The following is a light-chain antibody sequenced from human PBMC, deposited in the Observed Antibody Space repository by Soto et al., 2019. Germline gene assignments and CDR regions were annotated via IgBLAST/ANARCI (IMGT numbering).Light chain of an antibody. J-gene: IGLJ1*01. Sequence: QSVLTQPASVSGSPGQSITISCTGTSSDVGSYNLVSWYQQHPGKAPKLMFYEGSKRPSGVSNRFSGSKSGNTASLTISGLQAKDEADYYCCSYAGSSTPYVFGPGTKLTVL. CDR1: SSDVGSYNL. V-gene: IGLV2-23*01. CDR3: CSYAGSSTPYV. CDR2: EGS.